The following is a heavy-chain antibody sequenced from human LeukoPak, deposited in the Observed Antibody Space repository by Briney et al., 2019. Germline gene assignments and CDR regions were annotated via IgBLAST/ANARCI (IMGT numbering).Heavy chain of an antibody. Sequence: ASVKVSCKASGGTFSSYAISWVRQAPGQGLEWMGGIIPIFGTANYAQKFQGRVTITADESTSTAYMELSSLRSEDTAVYYCARDLPGELCFWFDPWGQGTLVTVSS. D-gene: IGHD1-7*01. CDR2: IIPIFGTA. CDR1: GGTFSSYA. V-gene: IGHV1-69*13. CDR3: ARDLPGELCFWFDP. J-gene: IGHJ5*02.